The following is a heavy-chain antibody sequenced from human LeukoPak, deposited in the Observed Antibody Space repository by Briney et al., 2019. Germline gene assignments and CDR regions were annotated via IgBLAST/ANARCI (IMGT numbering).Heavy chain of an antibody. D-gene: IGHD3-10*02. CDR1: GFSFSIYA. J-gene: IGHJ6*02. Sequence: PGGSLRLSCAASGFSFSIYAMSWVRQAPGKGLEWVSVISGSDDSTFYADSVNGRFTISRDNSKNTLFLQMNSLRAEDTAVYYCARDLHYYVAMDVWGQGTTVTVSS. V-gene: IGHV3-23*01. CDR3: ARDLHYYVAMDV. CDR2: ISGSDDST.